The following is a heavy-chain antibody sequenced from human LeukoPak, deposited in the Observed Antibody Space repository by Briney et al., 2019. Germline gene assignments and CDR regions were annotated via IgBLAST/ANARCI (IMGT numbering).Heavy chain of an antibody. CDR2: ISSNGVST. V-gene: IGHV3-64*01. D-gene: IGHD1/OR15-1a*01. J-gene: IGHJ4*02. Sequence: GGSLRLSCAASGFTFSSYALHWVRQAPAKGLECVSAISSNGVSTYYANSVKGRFTISRDNSKNTLYLQMGSLRTEDTAVYYCVGLNSALDSWGQGTLVTVSS. CDR3: VGLNSALDS. CDR1: GFTFSSYA.